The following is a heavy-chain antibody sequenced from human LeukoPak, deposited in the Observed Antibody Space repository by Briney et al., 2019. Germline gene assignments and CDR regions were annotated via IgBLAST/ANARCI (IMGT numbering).Heavy chain of an antibody. V-gene: IGHV3-48*03. CDR3: ASTGGYGSGTYDYYYFGMDV. CDR2: ITSSGRII. Sequence: GGSLRLSCAASGFTFSSYEMNWVRRAPWKGLEWVAYITSSGRIIYYPDSVKGRFTISRDNAKNSLYLQMNSLRAEDTAVYYCASTGGYGSGTYDYYYFGMDVWGQGTTVTVSS. D-gene: IGHD3-10*01. J-gene: IGHJ6*02. CDR1: GFTFSSYE.